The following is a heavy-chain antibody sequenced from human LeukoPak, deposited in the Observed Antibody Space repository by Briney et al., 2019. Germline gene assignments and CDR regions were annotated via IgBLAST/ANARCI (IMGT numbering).Heavy chain of an antibody. V-gene: IGHV3-7*01. CDR2: IKQDGSEK. J-gene: IGHJ5*02. Sequence: PGGSLRLSCAASGFTFSSYWMSWVRQAPGKGLEWVADIKQDGSEKYYVDSVKGRFTISRDNAKNSLYLQMNSLRAEDTAVYYCARELRYFDGLQNWFDPWGQGTLVTVSS. D-gene: IGHD3-9*01. CDR3: ARELRYFDGLQNWFDP. CDR1: GFTFSSYW.